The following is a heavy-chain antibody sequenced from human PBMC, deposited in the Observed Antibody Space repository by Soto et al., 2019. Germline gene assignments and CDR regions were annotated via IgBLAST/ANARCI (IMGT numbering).Heavy chain of an antibody. CDR3: ARPTFNDCSGGSCYLFY. CDR1: GGTFSSYA. J-gene: IGHJ4*02. CDR2: IIPIFGKA. D-gene: IGHD2-15*01. V-gene: IGHV1-69*13. Sequence: ASVKVSCKASGGTFSSYAINWVRQAPGQGLEWMGGIIPIFGKANYAQKFQGRVTITADESTSTAYMELGSLRSEDTAVYYCARPTFNDCSGGSCYLFYWGQGTLVTVSS.